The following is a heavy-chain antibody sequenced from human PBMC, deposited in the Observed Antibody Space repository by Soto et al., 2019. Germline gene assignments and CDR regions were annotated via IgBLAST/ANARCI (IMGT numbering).Heavy chain of an antibody. D-gene: IGHD6-13*01. Sequence: GGSLRLSCAASGFTFSSYAMHWVRQAPGKGLEWVAVISYDGSNKYYADSVEGRFTISRDNSKNTLYLQMNSLRAEDTAVYYCARDSTPVGSSSWYLHYYYYGMDVWGQGTTGTV. J-gene: IGHJ6*02. CDR2: ISYDGSNK. V-gene: IGHV3-30-3*01. CDR3: ARDSTPVGSSSWYLHYYYYGMDV. CDR1: GFTFSSYA.